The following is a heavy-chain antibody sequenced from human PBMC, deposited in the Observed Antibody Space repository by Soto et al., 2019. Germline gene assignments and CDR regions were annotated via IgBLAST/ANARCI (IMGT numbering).Heavy chain of an antibody. CDR3: VSQRTSVLTQAYFDY. CDR2: VYYMGRS. D-gene: IGHD2-8*01. Sequence: TSETLSLTCTVSVGSFSNSNYYWGWILQSPGKGLEWIGSVYYMGRSYSKSSVKSRVTISVDTSKNQFSLNLNSVTASDTAVYFCVSQRTSVLTQAYFDYWGPGALVTVSS. CDR1: VGSFSNSNYY. J-gene: IGHJ4*02. V-gene: IGHV4-39*01.